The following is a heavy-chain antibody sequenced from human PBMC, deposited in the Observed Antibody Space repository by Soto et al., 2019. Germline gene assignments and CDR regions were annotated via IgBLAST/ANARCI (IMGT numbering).Heavy chain of an antibody. CDR1: GYSFTSYW. CDR3: CSGTAYLQWSSLKASETAMYYCARRKRSAGYIAAAGTWGRTEKNYYYYYGMDV. D-gene: IGHD6-13*01. J-gene: IGHJ6*02. V-gene: IGHV5-51*01. Sequence: GESLKISCKGSGYSFTSYWIGWVRQMPGKGLEWMGIIYPGDSDTRYSPSFQGQVTISADKSISTAYLQWSSLKASVTISTDTCSGTAYLQWSSLKASETAMYYCARRKRSAGYIAAAGTWGRTEKNYYYYYGMDVWGQGTTVTVSS. CDR2: IYPGDSDT.